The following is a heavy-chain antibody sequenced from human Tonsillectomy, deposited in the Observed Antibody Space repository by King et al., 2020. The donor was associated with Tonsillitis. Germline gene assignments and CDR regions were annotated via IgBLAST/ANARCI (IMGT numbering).Heavy chain of an antibody. CDR2: INPNSGGA. D-gene: IGHD2/OR15-2a*01. CDR1: GYAFSGYF. Sequence: QLVQSGAEVRKTGAPVKVSCKASGYAFSGYFIHWVRQAPGQGLEWMGWINPNSGGAKYAQKFQGRVTMPTETSVSTAYMELGSLRSDDTAMYYCARVNIDGYIAYWGQGTLVTVSS. V-gene: IGHV1-2*02. J-gene: IGHJ4*02. CDR3: ARVNIDGYIAY.